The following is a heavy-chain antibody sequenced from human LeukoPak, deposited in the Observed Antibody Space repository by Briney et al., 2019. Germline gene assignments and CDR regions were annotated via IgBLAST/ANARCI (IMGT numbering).Heavy chain of an antibody. J-gene: IGHJ5*02. Sequence: ASVKVSCKASGGTFSSYAISWVRQAPGQGLEWMGWINPNSGGTNYAQKFQGRVTMTRDTSISTAYMELSRLRSDDTAVYYCAGSHCSSTSCYLGNFWFDPWGQGTLVTVSS. CDR1: GGTFSSYA. D-gene: IGHD2-2*01. CDR2: INPNSGGT. CDR3: AGSHCSSTSCYLGNFWFDP. V-gene: IGHV1-2*02.